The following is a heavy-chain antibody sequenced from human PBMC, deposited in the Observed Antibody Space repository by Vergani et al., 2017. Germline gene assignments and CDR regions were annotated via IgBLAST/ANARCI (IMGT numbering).Heavy chain of an antibody. Sequence: QVRLQESGPGLVKPSETLSLTCTVSNDSVSNTFYYWGWIRQTPGKGLEWIGSIYYSGSTYYNPSLESRVTMSVDTSKSQFSLKLSSVTAADTAVYYCARGGVVGSTGRTFEFWGQGTTVTVSS. CDR1: NDSVSNTFYY. J-gene: IGHJ3*01. V-gene: IGHV4-39*01. CDR3: ARGGVVGSTGRTFEF. D-gene: IGHD1-26*01. CDR2: IYYSGST.